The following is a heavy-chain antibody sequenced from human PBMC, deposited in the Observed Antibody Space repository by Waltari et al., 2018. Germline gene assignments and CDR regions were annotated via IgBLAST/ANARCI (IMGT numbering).Heavy chain of an antibody. Sequence: QLQLQESGPGLVKPSETLSLTCAVSGGSVPDFYWSCIRQSPTQGPEWIGEINRSGSTTYSPSLKSRVTMSVDTSKNQFSLNLSSITAADTAVYYCARGNILGSAWYQRKGSFDSWGQGTLVAVSS. CDR2: INRSGST. D-gene: IGHD6-19*01. J-gene: IGHJ4*01. CDR1: GGSVPDFY. V-gene: IGHV4-34*10. CDR3: ARGNILGSAWYQRKGSFDS.